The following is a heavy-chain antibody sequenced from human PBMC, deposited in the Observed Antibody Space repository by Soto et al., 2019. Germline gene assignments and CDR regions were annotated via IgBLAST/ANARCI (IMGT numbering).Heavy chain of an antibody. CDR2: IRGYNGDT. V-gene: IGHV1-18*04. J-gene: IGHJ4*02. CDR1: GYTFINFG. D-gene: IGHD2-2*01. CDR3: ARGRHRTPDY. Sequence: ASVKVSCKTSGYTFINFGITWVRQAPGQGLEWVGKIRGYNGDTNYAPKLQGRVTMTTDTSTSTAYLELRTLRSGDTAVYYCARGRHRTPDYCCQGTLVTVSS.